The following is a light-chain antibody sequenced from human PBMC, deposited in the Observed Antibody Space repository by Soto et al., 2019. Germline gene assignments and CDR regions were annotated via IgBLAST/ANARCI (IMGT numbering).Light chain of an antibody. CDR1: QSVSSSY. CDR2: GAS. J-gene: IGKJ1*01. Sequence: EIVLTQSPGTLSLSPGERATLSCRASQSVSSSYLAWYQKKPGQAPRLLFYGASSRATGIPDRFSGSGSGTDLTLTISRLEPEDFAVYYCQQYGSSPLWTFGQGTKVDIK. V-gene: IGKV3-20*01. CDR3: QQYGSSPLWT.